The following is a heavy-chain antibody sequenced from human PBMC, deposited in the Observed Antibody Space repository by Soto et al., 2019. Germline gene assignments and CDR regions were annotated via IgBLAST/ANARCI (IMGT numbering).Heavy chain of an antibody. D-gene: IGHD2-21*01. CDR3: ASDEGCGTTGCHVVLVMAIGVY. Sequence: QVQLVQSGAEVKTPWASVKVSCQASGYDFTAYGLHWVRQAPGRSLEWLGWINTANGDTKYSQKFEVRITFSRETSARTADIELRSLTFEDTAVYYCASDEGCGTTGCHVVLVMAIGVYWGQGTRVIVSS. CDR2: INTANGDT. V-gene: IGHV1-3*04. J-gene: IGHJ4*02. CDR1: GYDFTAYG.